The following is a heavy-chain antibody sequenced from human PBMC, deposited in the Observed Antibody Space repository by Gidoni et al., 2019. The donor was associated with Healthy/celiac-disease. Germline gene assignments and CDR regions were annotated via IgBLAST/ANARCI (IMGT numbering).Heavy chain of an antibody. V-gene: IGHV4-34*01. Sequence: QVQLQQWGAGLLKPSETLSLTCAVYGGSFSGYYWSWIRQPPGKGLEWIGEINHSGSTNYNPSLKSRVTISVDTSKNQFSLKLSSVTAADTAVYYCARVGYQLLYPDYWGQGTLVTVSS. CDR2: INHSGST. D-gene: IGHD2-2*02. CDR1: GGSFSGYY. CDR3: ARVGYQLLYPDY. J-gene: IGHJ4*02.